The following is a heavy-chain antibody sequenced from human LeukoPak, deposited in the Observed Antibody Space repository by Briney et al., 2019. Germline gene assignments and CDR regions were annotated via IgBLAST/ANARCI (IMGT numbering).Heavy chain of an antibody. J-gene: IGHJ4*02. Sequence: PGRSLRLSCAASGFTFSSYGMHWVRQAPGKGLEWVAVISYDGSNKYYADSVKGRFTISRDNSKNTLYLQMNSLRAGDTAVYYCAKGGLWFGGQGTLVTVSS. CDR2: ISYDGSNK. CDR3: AKGGLWF. CDR1: GFTFSSYG. D-gene: IGHD3-10*01. V-gene: IGHV3-30*18.